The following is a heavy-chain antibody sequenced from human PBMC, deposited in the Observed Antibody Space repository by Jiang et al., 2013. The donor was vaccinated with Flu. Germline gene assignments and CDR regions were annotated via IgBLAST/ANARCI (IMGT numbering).Heavy chain of an antibody. CDR3: AREVDVPATSDAFDI. CDR2: IYYTGSA. Sequence: IGYIYYTGSAYYNPSLMGRVTISRDTTKNQXSLMLNSVTAADTAVYYCAREVDVPATSDAFDIWGQGTMVTVSS. V-gene: IGHV4-31*02. D-gene: IGHD5-12*01. J-gene: IGHJ3*02.